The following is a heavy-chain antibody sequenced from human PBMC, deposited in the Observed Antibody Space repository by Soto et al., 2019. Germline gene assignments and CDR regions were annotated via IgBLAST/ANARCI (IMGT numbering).Heavy chain of an antibody. CDR3: AKDRGVGGYSYGWGEYYFDY. CDR2: ISGSGGST. V-gene: IGHV3-23*01. J-gene: IGHJ4*02. Sequence: EVQLLESGGGLVQPGGSLRLSCAASGFTFSSYAMSWVRQAPGKGLEWVSAISGSGGSTYYADSVKGRFTISRDNSKNTLYLQMNSLRAEDTAVYYCAKDRGVGGYSYGWGEYYFDYWGQGTLVTVSS. D-gene: IGHD5-18*01. CDR1: GFTFSSYA.